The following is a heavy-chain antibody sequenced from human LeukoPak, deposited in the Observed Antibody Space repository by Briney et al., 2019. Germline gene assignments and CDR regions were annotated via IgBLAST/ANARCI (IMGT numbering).Heavy chain of an antibody. J-gene: IGHJ4*02. V-gene: IGHV3-23*01. CDR2: INWSGEKT. Sequence: GGSLRLSCAASGFTFSNYAMSWVRQAPGKGLEWVSGINWSGEKTSYADSVQGRFTISRDNSRNTLYLQTNSLRAEDTAIYYCAHVGSCTAGTCVPGGYWGQGALVTASS. CDR3: AHVGSCTAGTCVPGGY. D-gene: IGHD1-1*01. CDR1: GFTFSNYA.